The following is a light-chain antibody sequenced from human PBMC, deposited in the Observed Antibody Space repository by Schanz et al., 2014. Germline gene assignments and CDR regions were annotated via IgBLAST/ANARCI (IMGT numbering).Light chain of an antibody. Sequence: DIQMTQSPSSLSASVGDRVTITCRASQSISSYLNWYQQKPGKAPNLLIYAASSLESGVPSRFSGSESGTDFTLTISSLQPEDFATYYCQQSYSTPRYTFGQGTKLEIK. CDR2: AAS. CDR1: QSISSY. CDR3: QQSYSTPRYT. J-gene: IGKJ2*01. V-gene: IGKV1-39*01.